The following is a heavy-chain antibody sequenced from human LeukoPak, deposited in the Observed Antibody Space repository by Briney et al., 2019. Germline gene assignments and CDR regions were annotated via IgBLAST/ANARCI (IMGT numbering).Heavy chain of an antibody. J-gene: IGHJ4*02. CDR3: ASGTYYYDSSGYYLFDY. D-gene: IGHD3-22*01. CDR1: GYTFTSYG. Sequence: ASVKVSCKASGYTFTSYGISWVRQAPGQGLEWMGWISAYNGNTNYAQKLQGRVTMTTGTSTSTAYMELRSLRSDDTAVYYCASGTYYYDSSGYYLFDYWGQGTLVTVSS. CDR2: ISAYNGNT. V-gene: IGHV1-18*01.